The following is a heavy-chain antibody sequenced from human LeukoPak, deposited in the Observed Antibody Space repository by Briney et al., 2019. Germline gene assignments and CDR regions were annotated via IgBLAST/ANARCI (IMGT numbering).Heavy chain of an antibody. D-gene: IGHD3-16*01. V-gene: IGHV3-30*02. CDR3: AKRPSGGGYYYYLDV. J-gene: IGHJ6*03. CDR1: GFTFSSYG. Sequence: GGSLRLSCAASGFTFSSYGMHWVRQAPGKGLEWVAFIRYDGSNKFYADSVKGRFTISRDNSKNTLYLQMNSLRAEDTAVYYCAKRPSGGGYYYYLDVWGKGTTVTVSS. CDR2: IRYDGSNK.